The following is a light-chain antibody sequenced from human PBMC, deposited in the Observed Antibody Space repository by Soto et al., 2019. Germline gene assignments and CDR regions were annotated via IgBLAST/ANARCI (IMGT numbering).Light chain of an antibody. V-gene: IGLV2-14*03. CDR3: NSYTTGSTVV. CDR2: DVN. CDR1: SSDVGAYNY. J-gene: IGLJ2*01. Sequence: QSVLTQPASVSGSPGQSITISCTGTSSDVGAYNYVSWYQQHPGKAPKLMIYDVNNRPSGVSNRFSGSKSGNTASLTISGLQAEDEADYYCNSYTTGSTVVFGGGTQLTVL.